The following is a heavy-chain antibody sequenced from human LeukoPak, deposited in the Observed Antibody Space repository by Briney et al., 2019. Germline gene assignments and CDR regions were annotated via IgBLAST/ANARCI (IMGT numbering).Heavy chain of an antibody. V-gene: IGHV1-46*01. CDR2: INPSGGST. CDR1: GYTFTSYY. CDR3: ARDTYYSDSSGYFDY. D-gene: IGHD3-22*01. J-gene: IGHJ4*02. Sequence: ASVKVSCKASGYTFTSYYMHWVRQAPGQGLEWMGIINPSGGSTSYAQKFQGRVTMTTDTSTSTAYMEQRSLRSDDTAVYYCARDTYYSDSSGYFDYWGQGTLVTVSS.